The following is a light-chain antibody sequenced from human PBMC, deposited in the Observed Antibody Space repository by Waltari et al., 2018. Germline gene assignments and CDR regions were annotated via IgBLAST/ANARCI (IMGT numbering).Light chain of an antibody. J-gene: IGLJ1*01. CDR3: LSYSGRSDYV. CDR1: SPNVGGYTL. CDR2: GVS. Sequence: QSALTQPPSASGSPGQATTISCPGTSPNVGGYTLVSCYRQYPGKAPELMIFGVSEWPSGISNRLSGSKSGNTATLTISGLQAEDEADYYCLSYSGRSDYVFGTGTRV. V-gene: IGLV2-23*02.